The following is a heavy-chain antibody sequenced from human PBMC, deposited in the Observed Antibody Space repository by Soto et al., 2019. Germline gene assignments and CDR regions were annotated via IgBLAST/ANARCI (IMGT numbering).Heavy chain of an antibody. V-gene: IGHV3-23*01. CDR1: GFNFATYS. J-gene: IGHJ4*02. CDR3: ARYTAVADPYYFDY. CDR2: ISDGVDRA. Sequence: GGSLRLSCGASGFNFATYSMSWVRQAPGKGLEWVAGISDGVDRAYYGDSVKGRFTISRDTSKNMLYLHMNSLRAEDTAIYYCARYTAVADPYYFDYWGQGTLVTVPQ. D-gene: IGHD6-19*01.